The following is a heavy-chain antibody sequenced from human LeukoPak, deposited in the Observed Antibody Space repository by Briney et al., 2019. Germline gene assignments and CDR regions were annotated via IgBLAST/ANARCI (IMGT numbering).Heavy chain of an antibody. CDR1: GFTFSSYG. Sequence: GGPLRLSCAASGFTFSSYGMHWVRKAPGKGLEWVAVISYDGSNKYYADSVKGRFTISRDNSKNTLYLQMNSLRAEDTAVYYCAKDERIAAAAQQGMDVWGQGTTVTVSS. J-gene: IGHJ6*02. D-gene: IGHD6-13*01. CDR2: ISYDGSNK. CDR3: AKDERIAAAAQQGMDV. V-gene: IGHV3-30*18.